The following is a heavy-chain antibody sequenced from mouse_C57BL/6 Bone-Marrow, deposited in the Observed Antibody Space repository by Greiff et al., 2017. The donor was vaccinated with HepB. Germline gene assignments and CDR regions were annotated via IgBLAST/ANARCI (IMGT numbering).Heavy chain of an antibody. J-gene: IGHJ2*01. D-gene: IGHD2-2*01. CDR1: GFNIKDYY. CDR3: AREEDLWLRRLDY. CDR2: IDPEDGAT. Sequence: EVQLQQSGAELVKPGASVKLSCTASGFNIKDYYMHWVKQRTEQGLEGIGRIDPEDGATKYAPNFPGKATITADTSSNTAYLQLSSLTSEDTAVYYCAREEDLWLRRLDYWGQGTTLTVSS. V-gene: IGHV14-2*01.